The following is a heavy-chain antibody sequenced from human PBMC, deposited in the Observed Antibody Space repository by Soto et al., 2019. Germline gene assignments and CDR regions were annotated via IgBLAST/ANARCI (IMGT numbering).Heavy chain of an antibody. CDR3: ATARLQFVLRDAFNI. CDR2: ISSGGANK. V-gene: IGHV3-23*01. CDR1: EFTFSSYD. J-gene: IGHJ3*02. Sequence: EVQLLESGGGLVRPGGSLRLSCAVSEFTFSSYDMSWVRQAPGKGLEWVSTISSGGANKYYAESVKGRFTISRDNSKSTLFLQMDSLRVDDTAVYFCATARLQFVLRDAFNIWGQGTMVTVSS. D-gene: IGHD4-4*01.